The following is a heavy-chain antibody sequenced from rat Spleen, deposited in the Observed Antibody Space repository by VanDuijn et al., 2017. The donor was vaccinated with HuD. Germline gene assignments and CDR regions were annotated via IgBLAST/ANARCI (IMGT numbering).Heavy chain of an antibody. Sequence: EVQLVESGGGLVQPGRSLKLSCVASGFTFSDYGMDWIRQAPGSGLEWVAYIRSNSGTIHYADIVEGRFTISRDNAKNTLYLQLSSLRSEDTALYECARHEGLYTTDNYYALGFAYWGQGTLVTVSS. V-gene: IGHV5-34*01. CDR2: IRSNSGTI. CDR3: ARHEGLYTTDNYYALGFAY. D-gene: IGHD1-6*01. CDR1: GFTFSDYG. J-gene: IGHJ3*01.